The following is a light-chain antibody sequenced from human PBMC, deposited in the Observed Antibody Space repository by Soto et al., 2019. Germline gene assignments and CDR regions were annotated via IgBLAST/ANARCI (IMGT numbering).Light chain of an antibody. CDR1: QSIFYSSNNKNF. CDR2: WAS. Sequence: DIVMTQSPDSLAVSLGERATINCKSSQSIFYSSNNKNFLAWYQQKPGQPPKLLIYWASTRESGVPDRFSGSGSGTDFTLTISSLQAEDVAVYYCKQYYSAPLTFGGGTKVDIK. J-gene: IGKJ4*01. CDR3: KQYYSAPLT. V-gene: IGKV4-1*01.